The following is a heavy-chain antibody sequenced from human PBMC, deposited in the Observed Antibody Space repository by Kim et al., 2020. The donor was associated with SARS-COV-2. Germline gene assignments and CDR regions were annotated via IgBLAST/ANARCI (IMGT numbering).Heavy chain of an antibody. CDR3: ARGGAVLRFLEWLSSYFDY. Sequence: ASVKVSCKASGYTFSNYAMHWVRQAPGQRLEWMGWINAGSGNTEYSQKFQGRLIITRDTSASKAYMELSSLRSEDTAVYYCARGGAVLRFLEWLSSYFDYWGQGTLVTVSS. CDR2: INAGSGNT. V-gene: IGHV1-3*01. CDR1: GYTFSNYA. D-gene: IGHD3-3*01. J-gene: IGHJ4*02.